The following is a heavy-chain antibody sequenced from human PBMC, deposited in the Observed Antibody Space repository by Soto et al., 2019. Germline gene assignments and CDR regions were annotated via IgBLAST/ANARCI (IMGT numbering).Heavy chain of an antibody. V-gene: IGHV3-23*01. D-gene: IGHD6-13*01. Sequence: LRLSCAASGFTFSSYAMSWVRQAPGKGLEWVSAISGSGGSTYYADSVKGRFTISRDNSKNTLHLQMNSLRAEDTAVYYCAKDGVGIAAAVERPWGQGTLVTVSS. CDR1: GFTFSSYA. CDR3: AKDGVGIAAAVERP. J-gene: IGHJ5*02. CDR2: ISGSGGST.